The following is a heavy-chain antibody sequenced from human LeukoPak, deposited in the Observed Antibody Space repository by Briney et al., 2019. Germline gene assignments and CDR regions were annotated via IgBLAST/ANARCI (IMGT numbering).Heavy chain of an antibody. J-gene: IGHJ4*02. V-gene: IGHV4-4*07. CDR3: ARLGGEYSSSS. Sequence: SAPLSLTCTVAGVSISDYYWSWIRQPAGKGLEWIGRVFTSGNTDYSPSLKSRVTMSVDASRNQFSLKLTSVTAADTAVYYCARLGGEYSSSSWSQGTLVTVSS. D-gene: IGHD6-6*01. CDR1: GVSISDYY. CDR2: VFTSGNT.